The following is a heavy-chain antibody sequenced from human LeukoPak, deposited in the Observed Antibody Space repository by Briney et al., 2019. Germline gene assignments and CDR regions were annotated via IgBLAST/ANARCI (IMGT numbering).Heavy chain of an antibody. CDR3: AKGSRSGTYYNAFHI. V-gene: IGHV3-30*18. CDR1: GFTFSSFG. CDR2: ISDDGSNE. Sequence: GGSLRLSCAASGFTFSSFGMHWVRQAPGKGLEWVALISDDGSNEYYADSVKGRFTISRDNSENTLYLQMNSLRAEDTAVYYCAKGSRSGTYYNAFHIWGQGTMVTVSS. D-gene: IGHD3-10*01. J-gene: IGHJ3*02.